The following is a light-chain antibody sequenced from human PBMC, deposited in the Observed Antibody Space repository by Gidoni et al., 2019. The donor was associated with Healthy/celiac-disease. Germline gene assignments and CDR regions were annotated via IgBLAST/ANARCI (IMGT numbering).Light chain of an antibody. J-gene: IGKJ1*01. V-gene: IGKV3-15*01. CDR3: QQYNNWPWT. Sequence: ELVMTQSPATLSVSPGERATLSCRARQSVSSNLAWYQQKPGQAPRPLIYGASTRATGIPARFSGSGSGTEFTLTISSLQAEDFAVYYCQQYNNWPWTFXXXTKVEIK. CDR1: QSVSSN. CDR2: GAS.